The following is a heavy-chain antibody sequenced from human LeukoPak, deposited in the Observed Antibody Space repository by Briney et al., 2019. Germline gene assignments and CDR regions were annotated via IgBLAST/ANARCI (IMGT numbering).Heavy chain of an antibody. D-gene: IGHD1-7*01. J-gene: IGHJ4*02. CDR1: GFTFSDYY. Sequence: PGGSLRLSCAASGFTFSDYYMTWIRQAPGKGLEWVSYISTSSTILYYADSVKGRFTISRDNAKNSLYLQMSSLRAEDTAVYYCARGNYHFDYWGQGTLVTVSS. CDR2: ISTSSTIL. CDR3: ARGNYHFDY. V-gene: IGHV3-11*01.